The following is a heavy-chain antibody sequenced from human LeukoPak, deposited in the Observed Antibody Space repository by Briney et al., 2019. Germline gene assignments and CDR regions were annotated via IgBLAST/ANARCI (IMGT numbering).Heavy chain of an antibody. CDR3: ASLYCSSTGCPGYFDL. V-gene: IGHV4-31*03. D-gene: IGHD2-2*01. CDR2: IFSSGHT. J-gene: IGHJ2*01. Sequence: SQTLSLTCTVSGGSISSGGHYWSWIRQRPGKGLEWIGYIFSSGHTYYNPSLKSRLTISVDTSEKQFSLKLSSVTAADTAVYFCASLYCSSTGCPGYFDLWGRGTLVTVSS. CDR1: GGSISSGGHY.